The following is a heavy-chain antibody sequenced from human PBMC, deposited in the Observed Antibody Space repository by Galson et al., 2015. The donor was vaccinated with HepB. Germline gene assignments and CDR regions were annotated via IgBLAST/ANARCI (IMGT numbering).Heavy chain of an antibody. CDR2: IYYSGTT. CDR1: GGSINNYY. CDR3: ARGPNNFDY. J-gene: IGHJ4*02. D-gene: IGHD2-8*01. V-gene: IGHV4-59*01. Sequence: QVQLQESGPGLVKPSETLSLTCTVSGGSINNYYWSWIRKSPEKGLEGIGYIYYSGTTNYSPSLKSRVTISVDTSKNQFSLKMYSVTAADTAVFYCARGPNNFDYWGQGTLVTVSS.